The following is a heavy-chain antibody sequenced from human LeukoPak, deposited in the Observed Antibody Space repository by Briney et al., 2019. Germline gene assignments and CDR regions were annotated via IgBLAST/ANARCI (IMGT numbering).Heavy chain of an antibody. CDR3: ARRDRGTGSYGGKIH. CDR1: GYSISSGYY. CDR2: IYHSGST. Sequence: SETLSLTCAVSGYSISSGYYWGWIRQPPGKGLESIGSIYHSGSTYYNPSLKSRVTISVDTSKNQFSLKLSSVTAADTAVYYCARRDRGTGSYGGKIHWGQGTLVTVSS. D-gene: IGHD4-23*01. V-gene: IGHV4-38-2*01. J-gene: IGHJ4*02.